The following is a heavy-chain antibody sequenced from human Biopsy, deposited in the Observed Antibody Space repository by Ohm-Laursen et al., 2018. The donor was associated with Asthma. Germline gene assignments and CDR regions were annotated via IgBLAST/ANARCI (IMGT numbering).Heavy chain of an antibody. Sequence: SVKVSCKVSGYTFTGYYMHWVRQAPGQGLEWMGRINPNSGGTNYAQKFQGRVTMTRDTSISTAYMELSRLRSDDTAVYYCARGRHYDFWSGYYIEYFDYWGQGTLVTVSS. D-gene: IGHD3-3*01. J-gene: IGHJ4*02. CDR3: ARGRHYDFWSGYYIEYFDY. CDR1: GYTFTGYY. CDR2: INPNSGGT. V-gene: IGHV1-2*06.